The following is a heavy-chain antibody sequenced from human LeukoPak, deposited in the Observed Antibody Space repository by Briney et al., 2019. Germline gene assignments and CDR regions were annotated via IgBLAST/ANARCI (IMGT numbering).Heavy chain of an antibody. CDR3: ARETSKYCSGGSCSRSYYYYYMDV. CDR1: GFTFSSYG. J-gene: IGHJ6*03. V-gene: IGHV3-23*01. D-gene: IGHD2-15*01. CDR2: ISGSGGST. Sequence: GGTLRLSCAASGFTFSSYGMSWVRQAPGKGLEWVSAISGSGGSTYYADSVKGRFTISRDNSKNTLYLQMNSLRAEDTAVYYCARETSKYCSGGSCSRSYYYYYMDVWGQGTLVTVSS.